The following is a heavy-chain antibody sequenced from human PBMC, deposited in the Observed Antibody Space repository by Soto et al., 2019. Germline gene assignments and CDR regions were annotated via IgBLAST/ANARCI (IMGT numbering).Heavy chain of an antibody. CDR2: ITSSGSNT. Sequence: QVQLVESGGGLVKPGGSLRLSCAASGFTFSGYNMSWIRQAPGKGLEWVSYITSSGSNTFDAESVKGRFTISRDNTMNLLYVQMNSLSAEDTAAYYCARRGTISSAYLFDHWGQGTLVTVSS. V-gene: IGHV3-11*01. D-gene: IGHD6-6*01. J-gene: IGHJ4*02. CDR3: ARRGTISSAYLFDH. CDR1: GFTFSGYN.